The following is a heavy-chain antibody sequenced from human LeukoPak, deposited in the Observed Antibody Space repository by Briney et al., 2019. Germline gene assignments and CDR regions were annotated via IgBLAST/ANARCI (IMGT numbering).Heavy chain of an antibody. Sequence: PGGSLRLSCPASGFTFSSYAMRWVRPAPGKGLEWVSAFSGSGGSTYYADSVKGRFTISRDNSKNTLYLQMNSLRAEDTAVYYCAKERRVSLLWFGELSGPIDYWGQGTLVTVSS. CDR1: GFTFSSYA. CDR2: FSGSGGST. CDR3: AKERRVSLLWFGELSGPIDY. J-gene: IGHJ4*02. D-gene: IGHD3-10*01. V-gene: IGHV3-23*01.